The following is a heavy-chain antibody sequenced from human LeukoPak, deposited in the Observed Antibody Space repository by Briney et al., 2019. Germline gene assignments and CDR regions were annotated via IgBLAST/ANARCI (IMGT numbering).Heavy chain of an antibody. J-gene: IGHJ4*01. V-gene: IGHV4-34*01. D-gene: IGHD6-13*01. CDR2: INHSGST. CDR1: GGSFSGYY. Sequence: PWETLSLTCAVYGGSFSGYYWSWIRQPPGKGLEWIGEINHSGSTNYNPSLKSRVTISVDTSKNQFSLKLSSVTAADTAVYYCARGRRLLAAAGVEEFDYWGHGTLVTVSS. CDR3: ARGRRLLAAAGVEEFDY.